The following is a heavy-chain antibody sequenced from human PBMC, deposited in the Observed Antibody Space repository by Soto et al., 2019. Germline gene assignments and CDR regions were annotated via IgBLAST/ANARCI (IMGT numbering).Heavy chain of an antibody. CDR3: ARDATYYAIFAPLPPPAGFDY. V-gene: IGHV3-33*01. CDR2: IWYDGSNK. D-gene: IGHD3-9*01. CDR1: GFTFSSYG. Sequence: GGSLRLSWAASGFTFSSYGMHWVRQAPGKGLEWVAVIWYDGSNKYYADSVKGRFTISRDNSKNTLYLQMNSLSAEDTAVYYCARDATYYAIFAPLPPPAGFDYWGQGTLVTVSS. J-gene: IGHJ4*02.